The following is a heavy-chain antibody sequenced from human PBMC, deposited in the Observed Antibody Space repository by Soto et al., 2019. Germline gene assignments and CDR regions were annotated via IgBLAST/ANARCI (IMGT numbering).Heavy chain of an antibody. CDR2: ISGNGGST. J-gene: IGHJ3*02. CDR1: GFTFSSYA. Sequence: PGGSLRLSCAASGFTFSSYAMSWVRQAPGKWPEWVSSISGNGGSTKYADSVKGRFTISRDNSKNTLLLQMNSLRAEDTAVYYCGKGGWWQDISTKPFDIWGQGTVVTGSS. CDR3: GKGGWWQDISTKPFDI. D-gene: IGHD1-1*01. V-gene: IGHV3-23*01.